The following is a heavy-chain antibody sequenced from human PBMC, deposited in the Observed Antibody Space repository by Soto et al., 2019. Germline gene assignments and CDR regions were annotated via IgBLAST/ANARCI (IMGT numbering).Heavy chain of an antibody. D-gene: IGHD2-15*01. Sequence: PSETLSLTCNVSGGSVSSGGYYWNWIRQPPGKGLEWIGHIHYSGSTNYNPSLKSRVTISVDTSKNQFSLKLNSVTAADTAIYYCARGMIPVVRRYFDYWGQGTLVNVSS. CDR3: ARGMIPVVRRYFDY. V-gene: IGHV4-61*08. J-gene: IGHJ4*02. CDR2: IHYSGST. CDR1: GGSVSSGGYY.